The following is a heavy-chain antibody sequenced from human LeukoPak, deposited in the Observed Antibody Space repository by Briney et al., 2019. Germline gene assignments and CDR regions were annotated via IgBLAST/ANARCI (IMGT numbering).Heavy chain of an antibody. V-gene: IGHV3-9*01. CDR2: ISWNGGSR. CDR3: ARDHSLKTDSGSYGVPHGY. CDR1: GFTFDDYA. Sequence: PGGSLRLSCAASGFTFDDYAMHWVRQAPGKGLEWVSSISWNGGSRGYADSVKGRFTISRDNAKNSLYLQMNSLRAEDTAVYYCARDHSLKTDSGSYGVPHGYWGQGTLVTVSS. J-gene: IGHJ4*02. D-gene: IGHD1-26*01.